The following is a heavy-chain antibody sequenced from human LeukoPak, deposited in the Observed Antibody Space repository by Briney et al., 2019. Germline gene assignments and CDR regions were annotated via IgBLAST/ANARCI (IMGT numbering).Heavy chain of an antibody. V-gene: IGHV3-30*03. CDR3: ARERGYYDSSGYPSD. Sequence: GGSLRLSCAASGFTFSSYWMSWVRQAPGKGLEWVAVISYDGSNKYYADSVKGRFTISRDDSKNALYLQMNSLRAEDTAVYYCARERGYYDSSGYPSDWGQGTLVTVSS. J-gene: IGHJ4*02. CDR1: GFTFSSYW. D-gene: IGHD3-22*01. CDR2: ISYDGSNK.